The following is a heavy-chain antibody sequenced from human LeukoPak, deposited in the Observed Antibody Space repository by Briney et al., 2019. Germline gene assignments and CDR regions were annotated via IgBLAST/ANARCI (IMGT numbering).Heavy chain of an antibody. CDR2: IWYDGSNK. CDR3: ARDWMTMSGPIYYFDS. Sequence: QVQLVESGGGVVQPGRSLRLSCAASGFTFSSYGMHWVRQAPGKGLEWVAVIWYDGSNKYYADSVKGRFTVSRDNSKNTVYLHMNSLRAEDTAVYYCARDWMTMSGPIYYFDSWGRGTLVTVSS. V-gene: IGHV3-33*01. J-gene: IGHJ4*02. CDR1: GFTFSSYG. D-gene: IGHD2-2*03.